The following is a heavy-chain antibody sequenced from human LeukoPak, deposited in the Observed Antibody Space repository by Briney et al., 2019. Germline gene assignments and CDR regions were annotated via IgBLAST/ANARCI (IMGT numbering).Heavy chain of an antibody. V-gene: IGHV1-46*01. Sequence: ASVKVSCKASGYTFTSYYMHWVRQAPGQGLEWMGIINPSGGSTSYAQKFQGRVTMTRYISTSTVYMEPSSLRSEDTAVYYCARSTIAVAGDAFDIWGQGTMVTVSS. CDR3: ARSTIAVAGDAFDI. CDR1: GYTFTSYY. J-gene: IGHJ3*02. CDR2: INPSGGST. D-gene: IGHD6-19*01.